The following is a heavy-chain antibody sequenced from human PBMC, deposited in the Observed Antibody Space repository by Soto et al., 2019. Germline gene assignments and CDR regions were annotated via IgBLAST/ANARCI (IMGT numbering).Heavy chain of an antibody. CDR2: IIPILGIA. V-gene: IGHV1-69*04. D-gene: IGHD2-2*01. Sequence: ASVKVSCKASGGTFSSYTISWVRQAPGQGLEWMGRIIPILGIANYAQKFQGRVTITADKSTSTAYMELSSLRSEDTAVYYCARDPLYCSSTSCSFDYWGQGTLVTVSS. CDR3: ARDPLYCSSTSCSFDY. J-gene: IGHJ4*02. CDR1: GGTFSSYT.